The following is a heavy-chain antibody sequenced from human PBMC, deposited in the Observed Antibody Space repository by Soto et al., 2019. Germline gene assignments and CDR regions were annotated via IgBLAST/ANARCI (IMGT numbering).Heavy chain of an antibody. CDR3: AKDRAAAGTALTQYYYYGMDV. CDR2: ISGSGGST. V-gene: IGHV3-23*01. J-gene: IGHJ6*02. Sequence: GGSLRLSCAASGFTFSSYAMSWVRQAPGKGLEWVSAISGSGGSTYYADSVKGRFTISRDNSKNTLYLQMSSLRAEDTAVYYCAKDRAAAGTALTQYYYYGMDVWGQGTTVTVSS. D-gene: IGHD6-13*01. CDR1: GFTFSSYA.